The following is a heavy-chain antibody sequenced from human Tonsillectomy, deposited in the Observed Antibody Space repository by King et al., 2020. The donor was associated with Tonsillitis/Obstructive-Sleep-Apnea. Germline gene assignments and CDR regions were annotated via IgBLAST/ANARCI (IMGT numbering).Heavy chain of an antibody. J-gene: IGHJ6*03. CDR1: GFTFSDYY. CDR3: ARFHLAADYYYYYMDV. V-gene: IGHV3-11*05. D-gene: IGHD6-19*01. Sequence: VQLVESGGGLVKPGGSLRLSCAASGFTFSDYYMIWIRQAPGKGLEWVSYLSGSTFYTNYADSVKGRFTISRDNAKNSLFLQMNSLRVEDTAVYYCARFHLAADYYYYYMDVWSKGTTVTVSS. CDR2: LSGSTFYT.